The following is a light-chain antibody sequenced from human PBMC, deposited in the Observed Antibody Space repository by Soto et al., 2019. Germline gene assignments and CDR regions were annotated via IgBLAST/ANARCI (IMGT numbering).Light chain of an antibody. Sequence: QSFLTQPPSASGTPVQRVTISCSGSSSNVGTNTVHWYQHLPVTAPKLLIYGNNQRPSGVPDRFSGSSSGTSASLAIIGLQSEDEADYYCAARDDSLNXPYVVGTGTKVXVX. CDR2: GNN. CDR3: AARDDSLNXPYV. V-gene: IGLV1-44*01. CDR1: SSNVGTNT. J-gene: IGLJ1*01.